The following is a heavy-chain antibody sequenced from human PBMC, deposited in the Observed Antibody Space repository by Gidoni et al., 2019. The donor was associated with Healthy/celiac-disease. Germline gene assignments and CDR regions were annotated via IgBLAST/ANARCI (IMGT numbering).Heavy chain of an antibody. D-gene: IGHD3-22*01. CDR1: GYTFPGYY. V-gene: IGHV1-2*06. CDR3: ARDPPRGYYDSSGYSDY. J-gene: IGHJ4*02. Sequence: QVQLVQSGAEVKKPGASVKVSCKASGYTFPGYYMHWVRQAPGQGLEWMGRINPNNGGTNYAQKFQGRVTMTRDTSISTAYMELSRLRSDDTAVYYCARDPPRGYYDSSGYSDYWGQGTLVTVSS. CDR2: INPNNGGT.